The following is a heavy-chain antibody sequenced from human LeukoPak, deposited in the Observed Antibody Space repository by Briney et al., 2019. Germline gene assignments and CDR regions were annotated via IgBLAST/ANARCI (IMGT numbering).Heavy chain of an antibody. Sequence: SETLSLTCTVSGGSISSYYWSWIRQPPGKGLEWIGYIYYSGSTNYNPSLKSRVTISVDTSKNQFSLKLSSVTAADTAVYYCARWGYDFWSSYYTVRGFDPWGQGTLVTVSS. CDR3: ARWGYDFWSSYYTVRGFDP. J-gene: IGHJ5*02. D-gene: IGHD3-3*01. V-gene: IGHV4-59*08. CDR1: GGSISSYY. CDR2: IYYSGST.